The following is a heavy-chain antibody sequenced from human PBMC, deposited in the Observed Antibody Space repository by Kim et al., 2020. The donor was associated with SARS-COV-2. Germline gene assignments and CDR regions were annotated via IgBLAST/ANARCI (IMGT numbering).Heavy chain of an antibody. Sequence: GGSLRLSCAASGFTFSSYSMNWVRQAPGKGLEWVSRINSDGSSTSYADSVKGRFTISRDNAKNTLYLQMNSLRAEDTAVYYCARGHHGENYYYYMDVWGKGTTVTVSS. CDR2: INSDGSST. V-gene: IGHV3-74*01. CDR3: ARGHHGENYYYYMDV. CDR1: GFTFSSYS. J-gene: IGHJ6*03.